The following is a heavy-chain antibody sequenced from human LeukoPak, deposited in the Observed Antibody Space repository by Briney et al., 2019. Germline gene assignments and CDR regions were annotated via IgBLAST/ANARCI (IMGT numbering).Heavy chain of an antibody. Sequence: SETLSLTCTVSGGSISSGGYYWSWIRQHPGKGLEWIGYIYHSGSTYYNPSLKSRVTISVDTSKNQFSLKLSSVTAADTAVYYCASASSRWEAYFDYWGQGTLVTVSS. V-gene: IGHV4-31*03. CDR1: GGSISSGGYY. CDR2: IYHSGST. CDR3: ASASSRWEAYFDY. D-gene: IGHD1-26*01. J-gene: IGHJ4*02.